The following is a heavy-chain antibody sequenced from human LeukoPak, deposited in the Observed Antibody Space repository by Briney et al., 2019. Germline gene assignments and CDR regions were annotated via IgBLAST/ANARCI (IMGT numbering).Heavy chain of an antibody. CDR3: ARGGYCSSTSCYRVMERDY. Sequence: EASVKVSCKASGYTFTSYDINWVRQATGQGLEWMGWMNPNSGNTGYAQKFQGRVTMTRNTSISTAYMELSSLRPEDTAVYYCARGGYCSSTSCYRVMERDYWGQGTLVTVSS. V-gene: IGHV1-8*01. J-gene: IGHJ4*02. CDR2: MNPNSGNT. D-gene: IGHD2-2*01. CDR1: GYTFTSYD.